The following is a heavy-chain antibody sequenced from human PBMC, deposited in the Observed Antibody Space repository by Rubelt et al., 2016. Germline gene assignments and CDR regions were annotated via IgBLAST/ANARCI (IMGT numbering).Heavy chain of an antibody. J-gene: IGHJ4*02. V-gene: IGHV3-66*01. CDR1: GFTVSSNY. CDR3: ARTYYYDRSGYYQDY. Sequence: EVQLVESGGGLVQPGGSLRLSCAASGFTVSSNYISWVRQAPGKGLEWVSVIYSGGHTYYADSVRGRLNISRDNYKNTLYLQNNSLRSEDTAVYYWARTYYYDRSGYYQDYWGQGTLVTVSS. D-gene: IGHD3-22*01. CDR2: IYSGGHT.